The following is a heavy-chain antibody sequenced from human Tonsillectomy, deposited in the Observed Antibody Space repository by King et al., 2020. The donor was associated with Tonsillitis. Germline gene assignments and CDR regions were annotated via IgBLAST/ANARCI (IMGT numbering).Heavy chain of an antibody. CDR2: ISSSSSTI. D-gene: IGHD1-1*01. V-gene: IGHV3-48*04. J-gene: IGHJ6*02. Sequence: VQLQESGGGLVQPGGSLRLSCAASGFTFSSYSMNWVRQAPGKGLEWVSYISSSSSTIYYADSVKGRFTISRDNAKNSLYLQMNSLRAEDTAVYHCASRLATGTTGGVWGQGTTVTVSS. CDR3: ASRLATGTTGGV. CDR1: GFTFSSYS.